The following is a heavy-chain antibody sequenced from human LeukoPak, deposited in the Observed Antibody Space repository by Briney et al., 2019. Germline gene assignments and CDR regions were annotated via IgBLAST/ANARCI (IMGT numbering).Heavy chain of an antibody. D-gene: IGHD6-25*01. CDR2: MDTDGRTT. CDR1: GFPFGNFW. Sequence: PGGSLRLSCVVSGFPFGNFWMHWVRHVPGKGLVWVARMDTDGRTTDYADSVKGRFTISRDNARNTLYLQMRSLRADDTALYYCATDVTGSEDRWGQGTLVTVSS. CDR3: ATDVTGSEDR. V-gene: IGHV3-74*01. J-gene: IGHJ5*02.